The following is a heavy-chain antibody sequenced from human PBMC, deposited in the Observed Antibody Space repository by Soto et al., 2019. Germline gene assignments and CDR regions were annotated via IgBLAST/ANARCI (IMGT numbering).Heavy chain of an antibody. V-gene: IGHV5-51*01. CDR1: GYSFTSYW. J-gene: IGHJ5*02. D-gene: IGHD3-10*01. Sequence: GESLKISCKGSGYSFTSYWIGWVRQMPGKGLEWMGIIYPGDSDTRYSPSFQGQVTISADKSISTAYLQWGSLKASDTAMYYCARLTRDIRPGEDGSGSYVPWFDPWGQGTLVTVSS. CDR2: IYPGDSDT. CDR3: ARLTRDIRPGEDGSGSYVPWFDP.